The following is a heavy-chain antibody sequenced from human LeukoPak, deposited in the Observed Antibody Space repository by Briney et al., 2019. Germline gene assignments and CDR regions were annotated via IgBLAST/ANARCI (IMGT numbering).Heavy chain of an antibody. CDR3: ARSLGRSGYRGYFDY. CDR2: INHSGTA. J-gene: IGHJ4*02. V-gene: IGHV4-34*01. Sequence: SETLSLTCAVYGGSFSGYYWSWIRQPPGKGLEWIGEINHSGTASYNPSLKSRVTILVDTSKNQFSLKLSSVTAADTAVYYCARSLGRSGYRGYFDYWGQGTQVTVSS. D-gene: IGHD3-22*01. CDR1: GGSFSGYY.